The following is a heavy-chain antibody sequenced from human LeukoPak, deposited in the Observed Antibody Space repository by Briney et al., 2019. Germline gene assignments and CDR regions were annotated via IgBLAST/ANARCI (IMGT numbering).Heavy chain of an antibody. Sequence: SETLSLSCAVYGGSFSGYYWSWIRQPPGKGLEWIGEINHSGSTNYNPSLKSRVTISVDTSKNQFSPKLSSVTAAGTAVYYCARGYRSIAAVRVNNWFDPWGQGTLVTVSS. V-gene: IGHV4-34*01. J-gene: IGHJ5*02. CDR1: GGSFSGYY. D-gene: IGHD6-13*01. CDR3: ARGYRSIAAVRVNNWFDP. CDR2: INHSGST.